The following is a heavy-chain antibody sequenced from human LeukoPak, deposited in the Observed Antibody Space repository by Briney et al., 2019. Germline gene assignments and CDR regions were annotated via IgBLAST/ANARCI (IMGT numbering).Heavy chain of an antibody. V-gene: IGHV4-39*01. CDR3: ARHTDSSALYTTWFDP. CDR1: GGSISSSRHY. Sequence: SETLSLTRTVSGGSISSSRHYWGWIRQPPGKGLEWIGSMFYSGTAYYNASLKSRVTISVDTSKNQFSLKVTSVTAADTAVYYCARHTDSSALYTTWFDPWGQGTLGTVFS. J-gene: IGHJ5*02. CDR2: MFYSGTA. D-gene: IGHD3-22*01.